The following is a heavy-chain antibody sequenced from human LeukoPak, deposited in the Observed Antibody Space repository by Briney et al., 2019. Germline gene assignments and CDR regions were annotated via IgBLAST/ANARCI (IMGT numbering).Heavy chain of an antibody. CDR3: ARSATIAAAAPGY. CDR2: ISAYGNT. Sequence: VASVKVSCKTSGYTFTIYGISWVRQAPGQGLEWMGLISAYGNTNYAQNLQGRVTMTTDTSTSTAYMELRSLRSDDTAVYYCARSATIAAAAPGYWGQGTLVTVSS. CDR1: GYTFTIYG. V-gene: IGHV1-18*01. D-gene: IGHD6-13*01. J-gene: IGHJ4*02.